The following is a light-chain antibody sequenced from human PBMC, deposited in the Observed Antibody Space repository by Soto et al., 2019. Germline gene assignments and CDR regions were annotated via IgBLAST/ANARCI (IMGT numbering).Light chain of an antibody. V-gene: IGKV3-20*01. Sequence: EIVLTQSPGTLSLSPGERVTLSCRASQTVASNSLAWYQQKPGQAPRLLIYGTSSRAAAIPDRFSGSGSGTDFTLSISRLEPEDVAVYYCQQHGGAPRTCGQGTKVEIK. CDR2: GTS. CDR1: QTVASNS. J-gene: IGKJ1*01. CDR3: QQHGGAPRT.